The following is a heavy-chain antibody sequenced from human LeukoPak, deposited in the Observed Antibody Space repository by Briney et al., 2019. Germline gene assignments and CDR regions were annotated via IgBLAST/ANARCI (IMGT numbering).Heavy chain of an antibody. CDR2: IWYDGSDK. V-gene: IGHV3-33*01. CDR1: GFTFSSYG. CDR3: ARGDFDY. J-gene: IGHJ4*02. Sequence: PGGSLRLSCAASGFTFSSYGMHWVRQAPGKGLEWVAVIWYDGSDKYYADSVKGRFTISRDSSKNTVFLQMNSLRAEDTAVYYCARGDFDYWGQGTLVTVSS.